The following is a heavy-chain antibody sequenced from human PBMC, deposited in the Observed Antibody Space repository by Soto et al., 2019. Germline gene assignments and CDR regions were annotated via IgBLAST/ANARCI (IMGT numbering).Heavy chain of an antibody. CDR1: GFTFSTYW. J-gene: IGHJ4*02. CDR2: IKTDGTYA. CDR3: AAGGSGYYAN. D-gene: IGHD3-22*01. V-gene: IGHV3-74*01. Sequence: EVQLVESGGALVQPGGSLRLSCAASGFTFSTYWMHWVRQAPGKGLLWVSRIKTDGTYATYADSVKGRFTISRDNAKNTVYLQMKSLRVKDAAVYYCAAGGSGYYANWGQGTLVPVSS.